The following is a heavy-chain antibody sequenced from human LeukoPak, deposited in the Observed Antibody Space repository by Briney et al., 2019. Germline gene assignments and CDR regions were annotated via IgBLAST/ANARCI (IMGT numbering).Heavy chain of an antibody. CDR3: ARDYGDYTHFYYYMDV. D-gene: IGHD4-17*01. J-gene: IGHJ6*03. V-gene: IGHV4-59*01. CDR2: IYYSGST. CDR1: GGSISSYY. Sequence: SETLSLTCTVSGGSISSYYWSWIRQPPGKGLEWIGYIYYSGSTNYNPSLKSRVTISVDTSKNQSSLKLSSVTAADTAVYYCARDYGDYTHFYYYMDVWGKGTTVTVSS.